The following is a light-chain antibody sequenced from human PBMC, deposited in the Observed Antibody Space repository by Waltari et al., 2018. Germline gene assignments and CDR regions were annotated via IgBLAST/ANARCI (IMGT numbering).Light chain of an antibody. CDR1: QTVLYSSNNNNY. Sequence: DIVMPQSPDSLAVSLGERATFNCQSSQTVLYSSNNNNYLSWYQQKPGQPPKLLIYWASTRQSGVPDRFSGSGSGTDFTLTISSLQTEDVAVYYCQQYYSTPWTFGQGTKVEIK. J-gene: IGKJ1*01. V-gene: IGKV4-1*01. CDR2: WAS. CDR3: QQYYSTPWT.